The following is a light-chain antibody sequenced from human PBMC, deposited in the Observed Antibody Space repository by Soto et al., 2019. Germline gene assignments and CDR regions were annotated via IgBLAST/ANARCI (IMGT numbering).Light chain of an antibody. CDR2: EVS. Sequence: QSALTQPASVSGSPGQSITISCTGTSSDVGGYNYVSWYQQHPGKAPKLIIYEVSNRPSGVSNRFSGSKSGDTASLTISGLHAEDEADYSCSSYTAGGTIFGTGTKVTVL. CDR1: SSDVGGYNY. J-gene: IGLJ1*01. CDR3: SSYTAGGTI. V-gene: IGLV2-14*01.